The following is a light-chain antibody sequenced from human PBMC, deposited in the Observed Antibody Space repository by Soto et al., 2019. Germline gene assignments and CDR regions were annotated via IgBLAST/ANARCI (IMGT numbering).Light chain of an antibody. J-gene: IGLJ1*01. CDR1: ISDVGGYNY. V-gene: IGLV2-8*01. CDR3: SSYAGSSNV. CDR2: EVN. Sequence: QSVLTQPPSSSGSPGQSVAISCTGTISDVGGYNYVSWYQQHPGKAPKLMIYEVNKRPSGVPDRFSGSKSGNTASLTVSGLQAEDEADYYCSSYAGSSNVFGTGTKVTGL.